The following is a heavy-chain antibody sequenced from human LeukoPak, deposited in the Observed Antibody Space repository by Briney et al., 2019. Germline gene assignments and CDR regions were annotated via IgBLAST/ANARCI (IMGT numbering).Heavy chain of an antibody. CDR2: AYYSGHT. D-gene: IGHD4-17*01. J-gene: IGHJ4*02. CDR3: ARVSTVTREFDY. Sequence: SETLSLTCTVSGGSISDNYWSWIRQPPGKGLEWIGYAYYSGHTNYNPSLKSRVTISVDRSKNQFSLKLSSVTAADTAVYYCARVSTVTREFDYWGQGTLVTVSS. V-gene: IGHV4-59*12. CDR1: GGSISDNY.